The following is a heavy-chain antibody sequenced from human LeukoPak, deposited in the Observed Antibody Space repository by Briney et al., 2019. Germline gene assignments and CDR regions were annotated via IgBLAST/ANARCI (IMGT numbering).Heavy chain of an antibody. J-gene: IGHJ4*02. D-gene: IGHD3-3*01. CDR1: GGSFSGYY. V-gene: IGHV4-34*01. CDR3: ARGRTYDFWSGYYYFDY. Sequence: SETLSLTCAVYGGSFSGYYWSWIRQPPGKGLEWIGEINHSGSTNYNPSLKSRVTISVDTSKNQFSLKLSSETAADTAVYYCARGRTYDFWSGYYYFDYWGQGTLVTVSS. CDR2: INHSGST.